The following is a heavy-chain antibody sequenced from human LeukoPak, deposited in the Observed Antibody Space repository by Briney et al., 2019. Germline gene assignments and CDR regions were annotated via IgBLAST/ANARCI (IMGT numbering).Heavy chain of an antibody. CDR2: IIPIFGTA. J-gene: IGHJ4*02. CDR1: GGTFSSHA. D-gene: IGHD3-10*01. Sequence: GASVKVSCKASGGTFSSHAISWVRQAPGQGLEWMGGIIPIFGTANYAQKFQGRVTITADESTSTAYMELSSLRSEDTAVYYCASFGSGSYSGFDYWGQGTLVTVSS. CDR3: ASFGSGSYSGFDY. V-gene: IGHV1-69*13.